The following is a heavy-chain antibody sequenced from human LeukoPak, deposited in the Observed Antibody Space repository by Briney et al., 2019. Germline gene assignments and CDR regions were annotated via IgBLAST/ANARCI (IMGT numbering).Heavy chain of an antibody. CDR3: AKDLEDSYYYYMDV. Sequence: GGSLRLSCVLSGFTLSTYGMHWVRQAPGKGLEWVAFIRYDGSNKYYADSVKGRFTISRDNSKNTLYLQMNSLRAEDTAVYYCAKDLEDSYYYYMDVWGKGTTVTVSS. J-gene: IGHJ6*03. D-gene: IGHD3-3*01. CDR1: GFTLSTYG. V-gene: IGHV3-30*02. CDR2: IRYDGSNK.